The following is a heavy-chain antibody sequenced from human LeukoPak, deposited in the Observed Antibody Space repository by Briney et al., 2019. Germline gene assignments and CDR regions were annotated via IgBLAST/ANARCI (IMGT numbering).Heavy chain of an antibody. J-gene: IGHJ6*02. CDR2: MNPNSGNT. CDR1: GYTFTSYD. V-gene: IGHV1-8*01. Sequence: GASVKVSCKASGYTFTSYDINWVRQATGQGLEWMGWMNPNSGNTGYAQKFQGRVTMTRNTSISTAYMELSSLRSEDTAVYYCARGKYYDFWSGYYYYGMDVWGLGTTVTVSS. CDR3: ARGKYYDFWSGYYYYGMDV. D-gene: IGHD3-3*01.